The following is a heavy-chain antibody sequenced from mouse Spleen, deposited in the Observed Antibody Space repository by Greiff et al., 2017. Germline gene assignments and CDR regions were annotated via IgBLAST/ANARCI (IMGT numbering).Heavy chain of an antibody. CDR2: IHPNSGST. J-gene: IGHJ4*01. CDR3: AVYGDYSYYAMDY. D-gene: IGHD2-13*01. Sequence: VQLQQPGAELVKPGASVKLSCKASGYTFTSYWMHWVKQRPGQGLEWIGMIHPNSGSTNYNEKFKSKATLTVDKSSSTAYMQLSSLTSEDSAVYYCAVYGDYSYYAMDYWGQGTSVTVSS. V-gene: IGHV1-64*01. CDR1: GYTFTSYW.